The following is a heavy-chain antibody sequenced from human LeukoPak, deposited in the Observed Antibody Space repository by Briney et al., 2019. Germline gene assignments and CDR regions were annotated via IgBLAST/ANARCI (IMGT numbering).Heavy chain of an antibody. Sequence: SETLSLTCTVSGGSISSYYWSWIRQPPGKGLEWIGYIYYSGSTNYNPSLKSRVTISVDTSKNQFSLKLSSVTAADTAVYYCARAGVRQNYDRAFDPWGQGTLVTVSS. J-gene: IGHJ5*02. CDR2: IYYSGST. CDR3: ARAGVRQNYDRAFDP. CDR1: GGSISSYY. D-gene: IGHD3-3*01. V-gene: IGHV4-59*01.